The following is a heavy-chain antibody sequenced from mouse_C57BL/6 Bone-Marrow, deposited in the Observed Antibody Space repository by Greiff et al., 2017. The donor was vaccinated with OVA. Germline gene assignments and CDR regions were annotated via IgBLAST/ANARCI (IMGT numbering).Heavy chain of an antibody. V-gene: IGHV3-6*01. D-gene: IGHD2-2*01. CDR3: ARKMVTNYFDY. CDR2: ISYDGSN. J-gene: IGHJ2*01. CDR1: GYSITSGYY. Sequence: EVQVVESGPGLVKPSQSLSLTCSVTGYSITSGYYWNWIRQFPGNKLEWMGYISYDGSNNYNPSLKNRISITRDTSKNQFFLKLNSVTTEDTATYYCARKMVTNYFDYWGQGTTLTVSS.